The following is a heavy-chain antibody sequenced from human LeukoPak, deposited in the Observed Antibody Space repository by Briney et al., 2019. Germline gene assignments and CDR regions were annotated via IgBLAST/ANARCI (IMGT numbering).Heavy chain of an antibody. V-gene: IGHV3-23*01. CDR3: ARLDYGDYEGYFDY. CDR1: GFTFSNYA. D-gene: IGHD4-17*01. CDR2: ISGSGGST. Sequence: PGGSLRLSCAASGFTFSNYAMSWVRQAPGKGLEWVSGISGSGGSTYYADSVKGRFTISRDNSNNTLYLQMNSLRAEDTAVYYCARLDYGDYEGYFDYWGQGTLVTVSS. J-gene: IGHJ4*02.